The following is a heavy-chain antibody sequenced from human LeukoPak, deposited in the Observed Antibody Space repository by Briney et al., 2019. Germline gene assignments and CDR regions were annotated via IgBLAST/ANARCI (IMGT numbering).Heavy chain of an antibody. Sequence: SQTLSLTCTVSGGSISSGDYYWSWIRQPPGKGLEWIGYIYYSGSTYYNPSLKSRVTISVDTSKNQFSLKLSSVTAADTAVYYCARGATYYYDSHAFDIWGQGTMVTVSS. CDR1: GGSISSGDYY. CDR2: IYYSGST. CDR3: ARGATYYYDSHAFDI. D-gene: IGHD3-22*01. J-gene: IGHJ3*02. V-gene: IGHV4-30-4*01.